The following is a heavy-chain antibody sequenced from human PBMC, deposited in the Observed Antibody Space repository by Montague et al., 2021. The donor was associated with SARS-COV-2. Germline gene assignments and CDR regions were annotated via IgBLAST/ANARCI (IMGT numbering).Heavy chain of an antibody. CDR1: GGSINYYY. CDR2: IYSSGNA. Sequence: SETLSLTCTVSGGSINYYYWHWLRQSAAKGLEWIGRIYSSGNANYSPSLQSRVTMSVDTSQNQFSLKLNSLTAAGTAVYYCARGDHPQSASWCFFDTWGQGALVTVSS. CDR3: ARGDHPQSASWCFFDT. V-gene: IGHV4-4*07. J-gene: IGHJ4*02. D-gene: IGHD6-13*01.